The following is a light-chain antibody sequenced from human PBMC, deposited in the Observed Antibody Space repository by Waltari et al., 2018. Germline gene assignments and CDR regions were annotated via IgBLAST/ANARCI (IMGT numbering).Light chain of an antibody. V-gene: IGLV3-10*01. CDR1: ALPNKY. J-gene: IGLJ3*02. Sequence: SYELTQPPSVSVSPGHTARITCSGEALPNKYAYWYRQKSGQAPVLVIYEDTKRPSGSPERISGSNSGAVATLTITGAQVDDEADYYCYSTDYTGNYWVFGGGTKLTVL. CDR2: EDT. CDR3: YSTDYTGNYWV.